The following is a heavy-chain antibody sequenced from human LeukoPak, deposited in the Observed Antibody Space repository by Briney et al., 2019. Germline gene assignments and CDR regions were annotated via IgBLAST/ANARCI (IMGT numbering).Heavy chain of an antibody. D-gene: IGHD5-24*01. Sequence: ASVKVSCKASGYTFTSYGISWVRQAPGQGLEWMGWISAYNGNTNYAQKFQGRVTITADKSTSTAYMELSSLRSEDTAVYYCARGRARRDGYNLRTMFFDYWGQGTLVTVSS. CDR1: GYTFTSYG. CDR3: ARGRARRDGYNLRTMFFDY. J-gene: IGHJ4*02. CDR2: ISAYNGNT. V-gene: IGHV1-18*01.